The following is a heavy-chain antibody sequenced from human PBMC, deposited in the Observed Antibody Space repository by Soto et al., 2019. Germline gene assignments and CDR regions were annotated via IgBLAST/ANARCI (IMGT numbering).Heavy chain of an antibody. CDR2: IDSGGST. D-gene: IGHD6-19*01. CDR1: GFTVSSNY. Sequence: EVQLVASVGGLVQPGGSLRLSCAPSGFTVSSNYMSWVRQAPGKGLEWVSVIDSGGSTYYADSVKGRFTITRDNSKITLYLQVNSLRVEDTAVYYCARHPGYSSGWYYIDYWGQGTLVTVS. CDR3: ARHPGYSSGWYYIDY. V-gene: IGHV3-66*04. J-gene: IGHJ4*02.